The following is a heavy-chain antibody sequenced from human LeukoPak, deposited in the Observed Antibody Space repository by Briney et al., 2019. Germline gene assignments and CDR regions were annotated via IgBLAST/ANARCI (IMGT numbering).Heavy chain of an antibody. CDR2: ISYDGSNK. J-gene: IGHJ5*02. V-gene: IGHV3-30*04. CDR1: GFTFSSYA. Sequence: PGRSLRLSCAASGFTFSSYAMHWVRQAPGKGLEWVAVISYDGSNKYYADSVKGRFTISRDNSKNTLYLQMNSLRAEDTAVYYCARAYCSGGSCYEFDWFDPWGQGTLVTVSS. D-gene: IGHD2-15*01. CDR3: ARAYCSGGSCYEFDWFDP.